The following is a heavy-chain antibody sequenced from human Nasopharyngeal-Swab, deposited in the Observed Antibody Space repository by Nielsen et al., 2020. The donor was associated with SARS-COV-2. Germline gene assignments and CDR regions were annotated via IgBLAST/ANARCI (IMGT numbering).Heavy chain of an antibody. CDR2: IYYGGST. CDR3: ARVSRYYYMDV. J-gene: IGHJ6*03. V-gene: IGHV4-31*02. Sequence: WIRQPPGKGLEWIGYIYYGGSTYYNPSLKGRVTISVDTSKNQFSLKLSSVTAADTAVYYCARVSRYYYMDVWGKGTTVTVSS.